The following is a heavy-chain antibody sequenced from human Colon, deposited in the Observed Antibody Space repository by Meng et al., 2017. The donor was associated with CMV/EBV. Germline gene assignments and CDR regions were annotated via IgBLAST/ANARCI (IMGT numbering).Heavy chain of an antibody. Sequence: SCAASGFPFIDYWVTWVRQAPGKGLEWVGFLNGDGSATYYADSVKGRFIISRDNAQNSLYLQMNGLRADDTAVYYCVRDAGYLKHDYWGQGTLVTVSS. CDR2: LNGDGSAT. J-gene: IGHJ4*02. CDR1: GFPFIDYW. D-gene: IGHD1-1*01. CDR3: VRDAGYLKHDY. V-gene: IGHV3-7*01.